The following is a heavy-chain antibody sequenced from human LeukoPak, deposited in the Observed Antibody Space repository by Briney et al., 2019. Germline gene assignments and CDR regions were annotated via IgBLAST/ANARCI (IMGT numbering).Heavy chain of an antibody. CDR1: GGSFSGYY. V-gene: IGHV4-34*01. Sequence: PSETLSLTCAVYGGSFSGYYWSWIRQPPGKGLEWIGEISHSGSTNYNPSLKSRVTISVDTSKNQFSLKLSSVTAADTAVYYCAREGAAGNYYYYYMDVWGKGTTVTVSS. J-gene: IGHJ6*03. CDR3: AREGAAGNYYYYYMDV. D-gene: IGHD6-13*01. CDR2: ISHSGST.